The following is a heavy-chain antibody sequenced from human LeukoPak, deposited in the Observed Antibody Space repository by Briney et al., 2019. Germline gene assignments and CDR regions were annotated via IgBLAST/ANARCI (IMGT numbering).Heavy chain of an antibody. CDR2: IWNDGSNK. D-gene: IGHD4-11*01. V-gene: IGHV3-33*01. CDR1: GFRFSSYG. CDR3: ARPYSNYGWFDP. J-gene: IGHJ5*02. Sequence: GRSLRLSCAASGFRFSSYGMHWVRQAPGKGLEWVAVIWNDGSNKYYADSVKGRFTFSKDNSKNTVYLQMNSLRAEDTAVYYCARPYSNYGWFDPWGEGTLVTVSS.